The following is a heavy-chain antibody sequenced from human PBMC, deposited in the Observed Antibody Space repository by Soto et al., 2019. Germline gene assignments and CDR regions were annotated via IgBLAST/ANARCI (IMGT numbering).Heavy chain of an antibody. Sequence: EAQLLESGGGLAQPGGSLRLSCAASGFTFRGYAMRWVRQAPGKGPEWVSGISGSGDSTYHAKSVKGRFIISRDNSKNTLSLEINSLRDEDTAVYYCAKAYGASHSPFDCWGQGTLVAVSS. CDR3: AKAYGASHSPFDC. D-gene: IGHD2-21*01. CDR2: ISGSGDST. V-gene: IGHV3-23*01. CDR1: GFTFRGYA. J-gene: IGHJ4*02.